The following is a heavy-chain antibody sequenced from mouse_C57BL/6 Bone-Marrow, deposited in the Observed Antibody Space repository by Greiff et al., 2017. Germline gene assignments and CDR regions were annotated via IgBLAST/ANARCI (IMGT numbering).Heavy chain of an antibody. CDR3: TSIYYGNYGAMDY. Sequence: VQLQQSGAELVRPGASVKLSCTASGFNIKDDYMHWVKPRPEQGLEWIGWIDPENGDTEYASKFQGKATITADTSSNTAYLQLSRLTSDDTAVYYCTSIYYGNYGAMDYWGQGTSVTVSS. V-gene: IGHV14-4*01. CDR1: GFNIKDDY. J-gene: IGHJ4*01. D-gene: IGHD2-1*01. CDR2: IDPENGDT.